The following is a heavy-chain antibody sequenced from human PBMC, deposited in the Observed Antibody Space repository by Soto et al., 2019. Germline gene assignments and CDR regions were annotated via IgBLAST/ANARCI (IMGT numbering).Heavy chain of an antibody. D-gene: IGHD6-13*01. Sequence: QITLKESGPTLVKPTQTLTLTCTFSGFSLSTSGVGGGWIRQPPGKALEWLALIYWDDDKRYSPSLKSRLTITKDTSKNQVVLSMTNMDPVDTATYYCAHSRIAAAGYYYYGMDVWGQGTTVTVSS. CDR3: AHSRIAAAGYYYYGMDV. CDR1: GFSLSTSGVG. V-gene: IGHV2-5*02. J-gene: IGHJ6*02. CDR2: IYWDDDK.